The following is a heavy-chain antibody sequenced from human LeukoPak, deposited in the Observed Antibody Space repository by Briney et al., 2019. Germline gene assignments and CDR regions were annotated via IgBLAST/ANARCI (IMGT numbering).Heavy chain of an antibody. CDR2: ISGSGGST. J-gene: IGHJ4*02. V-gene: IGHV3-23*01. D-gene: IGHD3-16*01. CDR1: GFTFSSYA. CDR3: VKSWGRGWGGFDY. Sequence: GGSLRLSCAASGFTFSSYAMSWVRQAPGKGLEWVSAISGSGGSTYYADSVKGRFTISRDNSKNTLYLQMNSLRAEDTALYYCVKSWGRGWGGFDYWGQGTLVTVSS.